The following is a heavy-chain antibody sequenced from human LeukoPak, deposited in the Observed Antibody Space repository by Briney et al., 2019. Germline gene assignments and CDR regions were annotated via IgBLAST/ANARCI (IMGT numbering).Heavy chain of an antibody. CDR1: GSTFDDHG. Sequence: GGSLRLSCAASGSTFDDHGMSWVRQVPGKGLEWVAGIHWNGGSTGYADSVKGRFTISRDNAKNSLFLQMNSLRAEDTALYYCAMGDSSGWYFDYWGQGTLVTVSS. CDR2: IHWNGGST. D-gene: IGHD6-19*01. CDR3: AMGDSSGWYFDY. J-gene: IGHJ4*02. V-gene: IGHV3-20*04.